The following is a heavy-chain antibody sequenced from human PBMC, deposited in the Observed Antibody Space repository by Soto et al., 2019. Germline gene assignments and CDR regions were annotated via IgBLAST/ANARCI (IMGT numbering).Heavy chain of an antibody. CDR3: AHPRGYGIFDAVDI. J-gene: IGHJ3*02. D-gene: IGHD4-17*01. CDR2: ISGSGGST. V-gene: IGHV3-23*01. CDR1: GFIFSSYG. Sequence: GGSLRLSCTASGFIFSSYGMNWVRQAPGEGLEWVSAISGSGGSTYYADSVKGRFTISRDNSVNTLYLQMNSLRTEDTAVYYCAHPRGYGIFDAVDIWGQGTMVTVSS.